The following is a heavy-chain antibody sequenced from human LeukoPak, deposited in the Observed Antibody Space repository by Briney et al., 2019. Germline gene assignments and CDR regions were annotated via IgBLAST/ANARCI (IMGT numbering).Heavy chain of an antibody. CDR1: GFTFSSYS. J-gene: IGHJ4*02. Sequence: GGSLRLSCAASGFTFSSYSMNWVRQAPGKGLEWVSSISSSSSYIYYADSLKGRFTISRDNAKNSLYLQMNSLRAEDTAVYYCAREQGMATIDYWGQGTLVTVSS. D-gene: IGHD5-24*01. CDR2: ISSSSSYI. CDR3: AREQGMATIDY. V-gene: IGHV3-21*01.